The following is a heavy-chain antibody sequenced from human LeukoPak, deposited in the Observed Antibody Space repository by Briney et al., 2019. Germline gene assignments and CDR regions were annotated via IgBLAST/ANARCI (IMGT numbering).Heavy chain of an antibody. Sequence: GGSLRLSCAASGFTVSSNYMSWVRQAPGKGLEWVSAIYSGGSTYYADSVKGRFTISRDNSKNTLYLQMNSLRAEDTAVYYCAKDYSGSHHFDCWDQGTLVTVSS. V-gene: IGHV3-53*01. J-gene: IGHJ4*02. CDR1: GFTVSSNY. D-gene: IGHD1-26*01. CDR3: AKDYSGSHHFDC. CDR2: IYSGGST.